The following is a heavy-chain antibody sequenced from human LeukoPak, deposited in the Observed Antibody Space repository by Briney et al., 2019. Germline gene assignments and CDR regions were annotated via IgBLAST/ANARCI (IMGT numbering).Heavy chain of an antibody. CDR2: ISNTNSYI. CDR3: ARDAFDI. CDR1: GFTFSSYS. J-gene: IGHJ3*02. Sequence: PCGSLTLSCAASGFTFSSYSMNWVRQAPGKGLEWVSCISNTNSYIYYADSVKGRFTISRDNAKNSLYLQMNSLRAEDTAVYYCARDAFDIWGPGTIATVSS. V-gene: IGHV3-21*01.